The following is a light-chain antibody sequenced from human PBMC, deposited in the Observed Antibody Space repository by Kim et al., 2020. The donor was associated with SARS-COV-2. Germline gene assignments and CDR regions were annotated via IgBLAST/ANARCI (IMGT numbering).Light chain of an antibody. CDR2: ENN. CDR3: CSYAGSSTLV. Sequence: GQSITISCTGTNSDVGSYNLVSWYQLHPGKAPKLMIYENNKRPSGVSNRFSGSKSGNTASLTISGLQAEDEADYYCCSYAGSSTLVFGGGTQLTVL. V-gene: IGLV2-23*01. J-gene: IGLJ2*01. CDR1: NSDVGSYNL.